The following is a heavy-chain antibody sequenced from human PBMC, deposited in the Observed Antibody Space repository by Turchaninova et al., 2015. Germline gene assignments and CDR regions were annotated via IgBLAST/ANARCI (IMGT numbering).Heavy chain of an antibody. D-gene: IGHD6-6*01. CDR3: TKVTLTLKTAAQSGFDS. CDR1: GLTFNRYG. Sequence: QAQLVESGGGVVQPGGSLRRSCAASGLTFNRYGRHWGRQAPAKGMEWLAFIWYDGSNKYYADSVEGRFTISRDNSKSTLYLQLNSLRAEDTAVYYCTKVTLTLKTAAQSGFDSWGQGTLVTVSS. CDR2: IWYDGSNK. V-gene: IGHV3-30*02. J-gene: IGHJ4*02.